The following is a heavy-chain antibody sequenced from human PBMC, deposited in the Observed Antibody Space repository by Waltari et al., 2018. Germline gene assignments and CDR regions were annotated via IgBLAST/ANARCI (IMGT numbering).Heavy chain of an antibody. CDR2: ISGSGGST. J-gene: IGHJ6*02. CDR1: GFTFSSYA. V-gene: IGHV3-23*04. Sequence: EVQLVESGGGLVQPGGSLRLSCAASGFTFSSYAMSWVRQAPGKGLEWVSAISGSGGSTYYADSGKGRFIISRDNSKNTLYLQMNSLRAEDTAVYYCAKGTKDTIFGVDYYYYYGMDVWGQGTTVTVSS. D-gene: IGHD3-3*01. CDR3: AKGTKDTIFGVDYYYYYGMDV.